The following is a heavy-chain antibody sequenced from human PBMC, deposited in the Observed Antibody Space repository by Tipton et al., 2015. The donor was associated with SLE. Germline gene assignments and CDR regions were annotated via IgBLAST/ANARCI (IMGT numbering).Heavy chain of an antibody. CDR2: IYYSGST. J-gene: IGHJ6*03. V-gene: IGHV4-39*07. D-gene: IGHD6-6*01. Sequence: LRLSCTVSGGSISSSSYYWGWIRQPPGKGLEWIGSIYYSGSTYYNPSLKSRVTISVDTSKNQFSLKLSSVTAADTAVYYCAREREYPRDYYYMDVWGKGTTVTVSS. CDR3: AREREYPRDYYYMDV. CDR1: GGSISSSSYY.